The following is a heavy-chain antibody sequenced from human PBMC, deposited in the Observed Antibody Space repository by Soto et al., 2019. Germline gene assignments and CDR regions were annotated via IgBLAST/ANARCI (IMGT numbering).Heavy chain of an antibody. CDR1: GYAFTNYG. J-gene: IGHJ4*02. V-gene: IGHV1-18*01. CDR2: ITAYNGAT. D-gene: IGHD6-19*01. Sequence: ASVKVSCKASGYAFTNYGLSWVRQAPGQGLEWMGWITAYNGATNYAQNLQGRVSMTTDTSTRTAYMELRSLRSDDTAVYYCARLRPPHSIAVSGSLDYWGQGTLVTVSS. CDR3: ARLRPPHSIAVSGSLDY.